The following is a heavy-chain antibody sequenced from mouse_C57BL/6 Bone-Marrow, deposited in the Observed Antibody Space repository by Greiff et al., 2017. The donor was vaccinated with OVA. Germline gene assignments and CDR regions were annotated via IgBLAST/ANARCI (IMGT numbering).Heavy chain of an antibody. CDR1: GYAFSSSG. Sequence: QVQLLQSGPDLVKPGASVKISCKASGYAFSSSGMNWVKQRPGKGLEWIGRIYPGDGDTNYNGKFKGKATLTADKSSSTAYMQLSSLTSEDSAVYCSARENYCSCPFAYWGQGTLVTVSA. J-gene: IGHJ3*01. CDR2: IYPGDGDT. CDR3: ARENYCSCPFAY. V-gene: IGHV1-82*01. D-gene: IGHD1-1*01.